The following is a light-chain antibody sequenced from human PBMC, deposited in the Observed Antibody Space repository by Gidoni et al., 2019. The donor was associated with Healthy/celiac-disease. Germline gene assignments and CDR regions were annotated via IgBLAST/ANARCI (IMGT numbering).Light chain of an antibody. V-gene: IGKV1-33*01. CDR1: QDISNY. J-gene: IGKJ5*01. CDR2: DAS. Sequence: DIQITQSPSSLSASVGDRVTITCQASQDISNYLNWYQQKTGKAPKLLIYDASNLETGVPSRFSGSGSGTDFTFTISSLKPEDIATYYCQQYDNLLITCGQGTRLEIK. CDR3: QQYDNLLIT.